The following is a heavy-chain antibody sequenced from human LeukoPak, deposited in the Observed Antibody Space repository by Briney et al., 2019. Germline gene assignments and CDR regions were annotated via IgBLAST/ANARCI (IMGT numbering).Heavy chain of an antibody. CDR1: GFTVSSNY. Sequence: GGSLRLSCAASGFTVSSNYMSWVRQAPGKGLEWGPVIYSGGSTYYADSVKGRFTISRDNSKNTLYLQMNSLRAEDTAVYYCAKGIVSDYYDSSGYYFPYWGQGTLVTVSS. CDR3: AKGIVSDYYDSSGYYFPY. CDR2: IYSGGST. J-gene: IGHJ4*02. D-gene: IGHD3-22*01. V-gene: IGHV3-66*01.